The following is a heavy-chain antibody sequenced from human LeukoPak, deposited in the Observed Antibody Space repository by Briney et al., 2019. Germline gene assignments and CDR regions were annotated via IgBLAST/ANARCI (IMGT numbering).Heavy chain of an antibody. CDR3: ARGGGVLLWFSHSYYFDY. D-gene: IGHD3-10*01. J-gene: IGHJ4*02. V-gene: IGHV5-51*01. Sequence: PGASLQISCKGSRYSFTSYWIGWVRQLPGKGLEWMGIIYPGDSDTRYSPSFQGQVTISAHKSISTAYLQWSSLKASDTAMYYCARGGGVLLWFSHSYYFDYWGQGTLVTVSS. CDR1: RYSFTSYW. CDR2: IYPGDSDT.